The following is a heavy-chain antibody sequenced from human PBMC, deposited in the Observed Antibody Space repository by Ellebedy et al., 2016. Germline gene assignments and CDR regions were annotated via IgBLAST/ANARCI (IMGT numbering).Heavy chain of an antibody. J-gene: IGHJ4*02. CDR3: ARHQLRGDSAFDF. V-gene: IGHV4-61*05. CDR1: GRSISSSSYY. D-gene: IGHD2-2*01. Sequence: SETLSLXXTVSGRSISSSSYYCGWIRHPPGKGLEWIAHTKYSASTKYNPSLNSRVTISVDTSKNQVSLKLSSVTAADTALYYCARHQLRGDSAFDFWGQGTLVTVSS. CDR2: TKYSAST.